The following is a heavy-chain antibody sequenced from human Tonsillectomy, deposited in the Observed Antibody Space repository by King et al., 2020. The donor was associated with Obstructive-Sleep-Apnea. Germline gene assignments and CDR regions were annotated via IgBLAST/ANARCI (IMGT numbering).Heavy chain of an antibody. CDR2: IYYSGST. J-gene: IGHJ4*02. CDR1: GGSISSSSYY. V-gene: IGHV4-39*07. CDR3: ARALRLSSFDY. D-gene: IGHD2/OR15-2a*01. Sequence: QLQESGPGLVKPSETLSLTCTVSGGSISSSSYYWGWIRQPPGKGLEWIGSIYYSGSTYYNPSLKSRVTISVDTSKNQFSLKLSSVTAADTAVYYCARALRLSSFDYWGQGTLVTVSS.